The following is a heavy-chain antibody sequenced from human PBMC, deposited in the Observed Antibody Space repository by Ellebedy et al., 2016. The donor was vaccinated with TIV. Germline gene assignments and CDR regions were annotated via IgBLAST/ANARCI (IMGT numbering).Heavy chain of an antibody. Sequence: GESLKISXAASGFIFSNYAMSWVRQAPGKGLEWVSGISGSGGSAFYADSVKGRLTISRDNAKNTLYLQMDSLRAEDTAVYYCARAGSYLSEAVFYWGQGTLVTVSS. V-gene: IGHV3-23*01. CDR3: ARAGSYLSEAVFY. CDR2: ISGSGGSA. J-gene: IGHJ4*02. D-gene: IGHD3-10*01. CDR1: GFIFSNYA.